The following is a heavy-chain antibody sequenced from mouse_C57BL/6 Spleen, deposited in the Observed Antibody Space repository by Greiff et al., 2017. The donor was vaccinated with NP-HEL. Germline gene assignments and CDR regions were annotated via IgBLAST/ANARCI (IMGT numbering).Heavy chain of an antibody. J-gene: IGHJ4*01. CDR3: AKREDYAIDY. V-gene: IGHV2-5*01. CDR1: GFSLTSYG. CDR2: VWRGGST. Sequence: QVQLQQSGPGLVQPSQSLSITCTVSGFSLTSYGVHWVRLSPGKGLEWLGVVWRGGSTDYNAAFMFRLSITKDNSKSQVFFKMNSLRADDTAIYYCAKREDYAIDYWGQETSVTVTS.